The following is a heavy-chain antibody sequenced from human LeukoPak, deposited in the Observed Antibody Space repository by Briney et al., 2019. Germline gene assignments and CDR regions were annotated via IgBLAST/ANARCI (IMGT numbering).Heavy chain of an antibody. CDR3: ARESPTRYSSSWYGQGIFDY. CDR2: IIPIFGTA. Sequence: SVKVSCKASGGTFSSYAISWVRQAPGQGLEWMGGIIPIFGTANYAQTFQGRVTITADDSTSTAYMELSSLRSEDTAVYYCARESPTRYSSSWYGQGIFDYWGQGTLVTVSS. D-gene: IGHD6-13*01. CDR1: GGTFSSYA. V-gene: IGHV1-69*01. J-gene: IGHJ4*02.